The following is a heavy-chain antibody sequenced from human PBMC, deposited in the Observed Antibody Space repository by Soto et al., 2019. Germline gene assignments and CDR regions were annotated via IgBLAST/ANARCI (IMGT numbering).Heavy chain of an antibody. CDR1: GFTFSSYA. D-gene: IGHD3-10*01. CDR3: SKTFARVGGEWLVPFFFGY. CDR2: ISGSGGST. Sequence: EVQLLESGGGLVQPGGSLRLSCAASGFTFSSYAMSWVRQAPGKGLEWVSAISGSGGSTYYADSVKGRFTISRDNSKNTLYLQMNSLRAEDTAVYYCSKTFARVGGEWLVPFFFGYWGQRTLVTVSS. V-gene: IGHV3-23*01. J-gene: IGHJ4*02.